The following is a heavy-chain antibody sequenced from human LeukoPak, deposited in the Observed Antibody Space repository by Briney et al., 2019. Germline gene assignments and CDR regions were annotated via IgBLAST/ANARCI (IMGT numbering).Heavy chain of an antibody. Sequence: PGGSLRLSCAASGFTFSSYWMSCVCQAPGKGLEWVANIKQDGSEKYYVDSVKGRFTISRDNAKNSLYLQMNSLRAEDTAVYYCASAYYDFWSGYYGYWGQGTLVTVSS. V-gene: IGHV3-7*01. D-gene: IGHD3-3*01. CDR1: GFTFSSYW. CDR3: ASAYYDFWSGYYGY. CDR2: IKQDGSEK. J-gene: IGHJ4*02.